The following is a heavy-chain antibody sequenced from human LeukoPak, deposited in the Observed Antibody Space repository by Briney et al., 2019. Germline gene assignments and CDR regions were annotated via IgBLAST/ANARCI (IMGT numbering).Heavy chain of an antibody. V-gene: IGHV3-23*01. J-gene: IGHJ6*02. CDR1: GFTFSSYA. D-gene: IGHD2-15*01. CDR2: ISGSGGST. Sequence: GGSLRLSCAASGFTFSSYAMSSVHQAPGKGLEWVSAISGSGGSTYYADSVKGRFTISRDNSKNTLYLQMNSLRAEDTAVYYCAKGVGCSGGTCYSGHGIDVWGQGTTVTVSS. CDR3: AKGVGCSGGTCYSGHGIDV.